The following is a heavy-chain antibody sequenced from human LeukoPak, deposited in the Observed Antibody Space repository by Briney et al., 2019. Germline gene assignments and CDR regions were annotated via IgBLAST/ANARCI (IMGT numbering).Heavy chain of an antibody. CDR1: GFTFSSYA. CDR2: ISGGGGST. D-gene: IGHD1-26*01. J-gene: IGHJ4*02. CDR3: AKDMGENGSYFLDY. V-gene: IGHV3-23*01. Sequence: GGSLRLSCAASGFTFSSYAISWVRQAPGKGLEWVSAISGGGGSTYYADSVKGRFTISRDNSKNTVYLQMNSLRAEDTAEYYCAKDMGENGSYFLDYWGQGTLVTVSS.